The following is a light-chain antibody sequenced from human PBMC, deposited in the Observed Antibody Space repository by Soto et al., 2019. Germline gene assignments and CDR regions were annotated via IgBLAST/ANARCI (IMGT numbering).Light chain of an antibody. CDR2: DAS. Sequence: EIVMTQSPVTLSVSPGERATLSCRASQSVRSNLAWYQQKPGQAPRLLMYDASTRATGIPARFSGSGSGTEFTLTISSLKSEDFAVYYCQQYNYWPPWTFGQGTKVDIK. V-gene: IGKV3-15*01. CDR3: QQYNYWPPWT. CDR1: QSVRSN. J-gene: IGKJ1*01.